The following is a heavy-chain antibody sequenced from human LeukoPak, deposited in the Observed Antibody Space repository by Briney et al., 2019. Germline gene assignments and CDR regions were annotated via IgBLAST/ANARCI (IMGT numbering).Heavy chain of an antibody. CDR2: IYHSGST. D-gene: IGHD2-15*01. CDR1: GYSISSGYY. V-gene: IGHV4-38-2*01. J-gene: IGHJ3*02. CDR3: ARAALDAFDI. Sequence: SETLSLTCAVSGYSISSGYYWGWIGRPPGRGLKWIGSIYHSGSTYYNPSLNSRVTISVDTSKHQFSLKLSSVTAADTAVYYCARAALDAFDIWGQGTMVTVSS.